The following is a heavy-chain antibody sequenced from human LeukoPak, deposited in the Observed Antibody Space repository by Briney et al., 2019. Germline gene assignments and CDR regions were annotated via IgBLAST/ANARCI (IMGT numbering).Heavy chain of an antibody. CDR3: ARTPSSSTTPYYYYYYMDV. Sequence: PSETLSLTCTVSGGSISSYYWSWIRQPPGKGLEWIGYIYYSGSTNYNPSLKSRVTISVDTSKNQFSLKLSSVTAADTAVYYCARTPSSSTTPYYYYYYMDVWGKGTTVTVPS. V-gene: IGHV4-59*08. J-gene: IGHJ6*03. CDR2: IYYSGST. D-gene: IGHD2-2*01. CDR1: GGSISSYY.